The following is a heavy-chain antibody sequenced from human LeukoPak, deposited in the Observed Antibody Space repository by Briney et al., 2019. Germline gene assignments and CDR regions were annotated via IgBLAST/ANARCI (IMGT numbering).Heavy chain of an antibody. CDR2: TIPIFGTA. D-gene: IGHD3-16*01. Sequence: SVKVSCKASGGTFSSYAISWVRQAPGQGLEWMGGTIPIFGTANYAQKFQGRVTITADESTSTAYMELSSLRSEDTAVYYCARDRDTKGGLDYWGQGTLVTVSS. V-gene: IGHV1-69*13. CDR1: GGTFSSYA. CDR3: ARDRDTKGGLDY. J-gene: IGHJ4*02.